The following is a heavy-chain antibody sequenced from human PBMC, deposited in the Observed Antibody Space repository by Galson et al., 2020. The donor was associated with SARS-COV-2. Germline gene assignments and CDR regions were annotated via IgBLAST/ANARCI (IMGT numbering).Heavy chain of an antibody. CDR2: TYHSGST. CDR3: SRDRCLYWSDRKCYYLDV. D-gene: IGHD2-15*01. CDR1: GDSASSTSYF. Sequence: SQTMSLTCTLSGDSASSTSYFWRRMRQRPGRGLEWIGHTYHSGSTHYNPTPESRVTISVDKSKNQFSLKLSSLTAADTAVYYCSRDRCLYWSDRKCYYLDVWGKGAMVTVSS. J-gene: IGHJ6*03. V-gene: IGHV4-31*03.